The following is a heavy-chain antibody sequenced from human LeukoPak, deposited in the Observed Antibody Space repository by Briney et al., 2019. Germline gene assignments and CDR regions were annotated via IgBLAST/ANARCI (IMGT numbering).Heavy chain of an antibody. Sequence: SETLSLTCTVSGGSIISSSYYWGWIRQPPGKGLEWIGSIYYSGSTYYNPSLKSRVTISVDTSKNQFSLKLSSVTAADTAVYYCARHVWVVKGSSWYLGWFDPWGQGTLVTVSS. CDR2: IYYSGST. D-gene: IGHD6-13*01. J-gene: IGHJ5*02. V-gene: IGHV4-39*01. CDR1: GGSIISSSYY. CDR3: ARHVWVVKGSSWYLGWFDP.